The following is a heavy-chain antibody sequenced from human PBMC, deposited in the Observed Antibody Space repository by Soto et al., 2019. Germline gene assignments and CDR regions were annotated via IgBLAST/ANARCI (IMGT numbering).Heavy chain of an antibody. J-gene: IGHJ4*02. CDR2: IYYSGST. Sequence: QLQLQESGPGLVKPSETLSLTCSVSGGSISSRSHYWGWIRQPPGKGLEWIGSIYYSGSTNYNPSLKSRVTISLDTSNNQFSLQLSSVTAADTAVYYRARLDYHDSSGYSSGGQGTLVIVSS. CDR3: ARLDYHDSSGYSS. D-gene: IGHD3-22*01. V-gene: IGHV4-39*01. CDR1: GGSISSRSHY.